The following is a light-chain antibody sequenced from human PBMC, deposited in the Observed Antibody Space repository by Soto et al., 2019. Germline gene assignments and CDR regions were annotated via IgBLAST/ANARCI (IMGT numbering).Light chain of an antibody. CDR3: SSYADSDTLYV. Sequence: QSALTQPASVSGSPGQSITISCTGTSSDVGAYNYVSWYQQHPSKAPKLLIFEVSSRPSGVSNRFSGSKSGSTASLTISGLQAEDEADYYCSSYADSDTLYVFGTGTKVTVL. CDR1: SSDVGAYNY. V-gene: IGLV2-14*01. CDR2: EVS. J-gene: IGLJ1*01.